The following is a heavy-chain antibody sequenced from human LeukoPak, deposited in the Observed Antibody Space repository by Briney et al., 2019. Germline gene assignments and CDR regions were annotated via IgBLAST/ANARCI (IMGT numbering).Heavy chain of an antibody. Sequence: SETLSLTCTVSGGSISSYYWSWIRQPPGKGLEWIGHIYYSGSTNYNPSLKSRVTISVDTSKNQFSLKLSSVTAADTAVYYCAAVDTAMAFDYWGQGALVTVSS. J-gene: IGHJ4*02. CDR3: AAVDTAMAFDY. CDR1: GGSISSYY. CDR2: IYYSGST. V-gene: IGHV4-59*01. D-gene: IGHD5-18*01.